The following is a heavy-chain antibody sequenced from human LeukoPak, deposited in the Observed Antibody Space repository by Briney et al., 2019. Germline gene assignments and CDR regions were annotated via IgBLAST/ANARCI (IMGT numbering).Heavy chain of an antibody. CDR3: AKAYCGGDCYSAPHDAFDI. CDR2: ISFDGSNK. J-gene: IGHJ3*02. Sequence: GRSLRLSCAASGFTFSSYGMHWVRQAPGKGLEWVAVISFDGSNKYYADSVKGRFTISRDNSKNTLYLQMNSLRADDTAVYYCAKAYCGGDCYSAPHDAFDIWGQGTMVTVSS. CDR1: GFTFSSYG. D-gene: IGHD2-21*01. V-gene: IGHV3-30*18.